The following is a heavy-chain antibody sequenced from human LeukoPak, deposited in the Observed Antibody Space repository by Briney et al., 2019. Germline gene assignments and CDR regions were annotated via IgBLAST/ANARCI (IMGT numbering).Heavy chain of an antibody. D-gene: IGHD3-10*01. V-gene: IGHV3-23*01. CDR2: ISGSGGST. J-gene: IGHJ4*02. CDR1: GFTFSSYA. CDR3: AKVHLRGPAYGSGSYYIPDY. Sequence: GGFLRLSCAASGFTFSSYAMSWVRQAPGKGLEWVSAISGSGGSTYYADSVKGRFTISRDNSKNTLYLQMNSLRAEDTAVYYCAKVHLRGPAYGSGSYYIPDYWGQGTLVTVSS.